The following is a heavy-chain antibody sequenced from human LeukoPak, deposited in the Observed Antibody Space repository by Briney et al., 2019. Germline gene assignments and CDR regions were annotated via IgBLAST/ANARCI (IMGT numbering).Heavy chain of an antibody. Sequence: SETLSLTCTVSGGSISNYYWSWIRQPPGKGLEWIGYIYYSGSTNYNPSLKSRVTISVDTSQNQFSLKLSSVTAADTALYYCARERSPGSYYDAFDIWGQGTMVTVSS. CDR1: GGSISNYY. D-gene: IGHD1-26*01. V-gene: IGHV4-59*01. J-gene: IGHJ3*02. CDR3: ARERSPGSYYDAFDI. CDR2: IYYSGST.